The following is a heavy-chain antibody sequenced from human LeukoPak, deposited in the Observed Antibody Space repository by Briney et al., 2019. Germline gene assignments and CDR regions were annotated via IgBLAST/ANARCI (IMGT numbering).Heavy chain of an antibody. CDR2: ISGRDGST. D-gene: IGHD2-15*01. J-gene: IGHJ4*02. CDR3: AKSGLNRFDY. Sequence: GGSLRLSCAASGFTFNTYTLNWVRQAPGKGLEWVSAISGRDGSTYYADSVKGRFTISRDNSKNTLYLQMNSLRAEDTAVFYCAKSGLNRFDYWGQGTLVTVSS. CDR1: GFTFNTYT. V-gene: IGHV3-23*01.